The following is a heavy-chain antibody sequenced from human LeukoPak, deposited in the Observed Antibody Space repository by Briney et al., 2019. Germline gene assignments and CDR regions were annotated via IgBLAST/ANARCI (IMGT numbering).Heavy chain of an antibody. CDR3: AREGRTYYDFWSGYLSRYYYYYYMDV. Sequence: ASVKVSCKASGCTFTSYGISWVRQAPGQGLEWMGWISAYNGNTNYAQKLQGRVTMTTDTSTSTAYMELRSLRSDDTAVYYCAREGRTYYDFWSGYLSRYYYYYYMDVWGKGTTVTVSS. J-gene: IGHJ6*03. D-gene: IGHD3-3*01. CDR2: ISAYNGNT. CDR1: GCTFTSYG. V-gene: IGHV1-18*01.